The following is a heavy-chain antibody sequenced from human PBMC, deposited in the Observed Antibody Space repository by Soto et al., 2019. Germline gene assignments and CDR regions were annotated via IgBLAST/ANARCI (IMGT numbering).Heavy chain of an antibody. CDR3: ARDPDAGYSSGWPTYNWFDP. CDR1: GDSVSSNSAA. CDR2: TYYRSKWYN. J-gene: IGHJ5*02. V-gene: IGHV6-1*01. Sequence: PSQTLSLTCAISGDSVSSNSAAWNWIRQSPSRGLEWLGRTYYRSKWYNDYAVSVKSRITINPDTSKNQFSLQLNSVTPEDTAVYYCARDPDAGYSSGWPTYNWFDPWGQGTLVTVS. D-gene: IGHD6-19*01.